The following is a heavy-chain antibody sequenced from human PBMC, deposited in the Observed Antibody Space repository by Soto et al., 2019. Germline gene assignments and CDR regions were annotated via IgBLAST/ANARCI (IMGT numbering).Heavy chain of an antibody. CDR2: IWYDGSNK. V-gene: IGHV3-33*01. CDR1: GFTFSSYG. CDR3: ARQGGLRDFDWLRD. J-gene: IGHJ4*02. Sequence: QVHLVESGGGVGQPGRSLRLSWAASGFTFSSYGMHWVRQAPGKGLEWVAVIWYDGSNKYYADSVKGRFTISRDNSKNTLYLQMNSLRAEDTAVYYCARQGGLRDFDWLRDWGQGTLVTVSS. D-gene: IGHD3-9*01.